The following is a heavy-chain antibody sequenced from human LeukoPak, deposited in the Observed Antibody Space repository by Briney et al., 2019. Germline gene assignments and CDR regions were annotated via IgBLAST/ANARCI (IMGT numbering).Heavy chain of an antibody. Sequence: GGSLRLSCAASGFIFTTYGFHWVRQAPGKGLEWVAVIWSDGSHKFYTDSVKGRFTISRDNSENTLYLQMSSLRVEDTAVYYCTRGQTTYYDYRGQGTLVTVS. D-gene: IGHD1-7*01. CDR3: TRGQTTYYDY. CDR1: GFIFTTYG. CDR2: IWSDGSHK. J-gene: IGHJ4*02. V-gene: IGHV3-33*08.